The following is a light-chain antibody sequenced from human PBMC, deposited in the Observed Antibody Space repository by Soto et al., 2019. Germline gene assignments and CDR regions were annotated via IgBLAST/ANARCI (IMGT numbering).Light chain of an antibody. Sequence: EIVLTQSPGTLPLSPGDGATLSCRASQSVNSNCLAWYQQKPGQAPRLLIYSASSRATGIPDRFSGSGSGTDFTLTVSRLEPEDFAVYYCQQYGSSPQTFGQGTKVEIK. CDR3: QQYGSSPQT. J-gene: IGKJ1*01. CDR1: QSVNSNC. V-gene: IGKV3-20*01. CDR2: SAS.